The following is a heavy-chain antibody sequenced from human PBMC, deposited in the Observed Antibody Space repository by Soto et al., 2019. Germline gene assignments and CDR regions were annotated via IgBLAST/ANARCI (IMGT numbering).Heavy chain of an antibody. CDR2: INPSGGST. CDR3: ARDFVYGSGEGN. Sequence: SVKVCCRASVYTLTSYYMHLVRQAPGQGLEWMGIINPSGGSTSYAQKFQGRVTMTRDTSTSTVYMELSSLRSEDTAVYYCARDFVYGSGEGNWGQGTLVTVSS. J-gene: IGHJ4*02. V-gene: IGHV1-46*01. D-gene: IGHD3-10*01. CDR1: VYTLTSYY.